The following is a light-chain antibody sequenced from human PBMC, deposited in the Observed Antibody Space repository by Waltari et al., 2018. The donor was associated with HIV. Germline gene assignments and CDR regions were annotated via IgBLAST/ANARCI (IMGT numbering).Light chain of an antibody. Sequence: SLVVSLGERATINCKSSQSVLYSSNNKNYLAWYQQKPGQPPKLLIYWASTRESGVPDRFSGSGSGTDFTLTISSLQAEDVAVYYCQQYYSTPLTFGGGTKVEIK. CDR2: WAS. CDR1: QSVLYSSNNKNY. CDR3: QQYYSTPLT. V-gene: IGKV4-1*01. J-gene: IGKJ4*01.